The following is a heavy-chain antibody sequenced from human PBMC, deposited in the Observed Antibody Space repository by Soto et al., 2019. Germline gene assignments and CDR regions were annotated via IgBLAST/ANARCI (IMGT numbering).Heavy chain of an antibody. D-gene: IGHD3-3*01. V-gene: IGHV3-7*01. J-gene: IGHJ4*02. CDR3: ARGTMAPGLDY. CDR1: GFTFSSYW. Sequence: EVQLVESGGGLVRPGGSLRLSCAASGFTFSSYWMNWVRQTPGKGLEWVANIRWDGSEECYVDSLKGRFTISRDNSKNSLYLHMDSLRDEDTAVYFCARGTMAPGLDYWGQGILVTVSS. CDR2: IRWDGSEE.